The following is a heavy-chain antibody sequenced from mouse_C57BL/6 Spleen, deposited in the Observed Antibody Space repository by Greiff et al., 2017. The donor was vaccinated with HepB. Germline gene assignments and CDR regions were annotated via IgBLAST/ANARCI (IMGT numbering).Heavy chain of an antibody. CDR2: ISYDGSN. V-gene: IGHV3-6*01. J-gene: IGHJ2*01. D-gene: IGHD4-1*02. Sequence: DVKLQESGPGLVKPSQSLSLTCSVTGYSITSGYYWNWIRQFPGNKLEWMGYISYDGSNNYNPSLKNRISITRDTSKNQFFLKLNSVTTEDTATYYCARDQLGLYFDYWGQGTTLTVSS. CDR1: GYSITSGYY. CDR3: ARDQLGLYFDY.